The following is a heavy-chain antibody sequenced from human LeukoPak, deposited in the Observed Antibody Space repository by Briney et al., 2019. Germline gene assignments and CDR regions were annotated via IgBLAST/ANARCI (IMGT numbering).Heavy chain of an antibody. CDR1: GLTFSTYY. V-gene: IGHV3-30*04. CDR3: ARVAAAGTGICVNFYCSMDI. Sequence: GGTLRLSCAVSGLTFSTYYMHWVRQAPGKGLEGGAVISYDGSNKYYADAARGRFTISRDNANKTLHVPMNGQRVEDTAVYCCARVAAAGTGICVNFYCSMDIWGEGTTVTISS. J-gene: IGHJ6*03. CDR2: ISYDGSNK. D-gene: IGHD6-13*01.